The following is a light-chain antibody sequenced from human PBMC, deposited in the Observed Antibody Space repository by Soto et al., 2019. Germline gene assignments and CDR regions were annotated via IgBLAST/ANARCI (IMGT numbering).Light chain of an antibody. CDR3: QQYYNWPRT. CDR1: QNIHTN. V-gene: IGKV3-15*01. J-gene: IGKJ5*01. Sequence: EIVMTQSPATLSVSPGERATLSCRAGQNIHTNLAWYQQKPGQAPRLLFYGASTWATGLPARFSGSGSGTEFTLTINSLQAEDCAVYYCQQYYNWPRTFGQGTRLEIK. CDR2: GAS.